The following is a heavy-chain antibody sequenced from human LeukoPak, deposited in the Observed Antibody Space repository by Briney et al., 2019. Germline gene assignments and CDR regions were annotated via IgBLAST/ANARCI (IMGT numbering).Heavy chain of an antibody. CDR1: GFTLRGNW. V-gene: IGHV3-74*01. J-gene: IGHJ4*02. D-gene: IGHD2-15*01. Sequence: GGPLRLSCAASGFTLRGNWMHWVRQAPGKGLVCVSRFYSYGSSTSYADSVKSPFTISRDNAKNTLNLQMNSLRAEDTAAYYCARRDNYDYWGQGTLVTVSS. CDR3: ARRDNYDY. CDR2: FYSYGSST.